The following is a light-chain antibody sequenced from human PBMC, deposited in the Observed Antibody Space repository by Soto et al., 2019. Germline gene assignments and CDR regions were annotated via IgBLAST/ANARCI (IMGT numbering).Light chain of an antibody. J-gene: IGKJ5*01. CDR3: QQSYSTPIS. CDR2: TAS. Sequence: DIRMTQSPSSLSASVGDTVTITCRASQSISSHLNWYQQKPGKAPNLLMYTASNLQSGVPSRFSGSGSGTDFTLTISSLQPEDFATYYCQQSYSTPISVGQGTRLGIK. CDR1: QSISSH. V-gene: IGKV1-39*01.